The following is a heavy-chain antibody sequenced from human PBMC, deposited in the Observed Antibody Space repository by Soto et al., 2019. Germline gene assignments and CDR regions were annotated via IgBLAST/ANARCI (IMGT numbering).Heavy chain of an antibody. D-gene: IGHD3-3*01. CDR2: INPNSVGT. V-gene: IGHV1-2*02. Sequence: ASVKVSCKASGYTFTGYYMHWVRQAPGQGLEWMGWINPNSVGTNYAQKFQGRVTMTRDTSISTAYMELSRLRSDDTAVYYCARDSRFLEWLPDYWGQGTMVTVSS. CDR1: GYTFTGYY. J-gene: IGHJ4*02. CDR3: ARDSRFLEWLPDY.